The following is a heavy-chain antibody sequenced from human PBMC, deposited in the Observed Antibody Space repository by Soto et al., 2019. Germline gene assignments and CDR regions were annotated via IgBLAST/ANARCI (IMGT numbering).Heavy chain of an antibody. CDR3: VRDSHGDY. V-gene: IGHV3-74*01. Sequence: EVQLVESGGGLVQPGGSLRLSCAGSGFTFSNYWMHWVRQAPGKGLEWVSRIDHDGPTDYADSVRGRFTISRDNAENTLYLQMNSLRSDDTAVYYCVRDSHGDYWGQGTLVTVSS. CDR2: IDHDGPT. CDR1: GFTFSNYW. J-gene: IGHJ4*02.